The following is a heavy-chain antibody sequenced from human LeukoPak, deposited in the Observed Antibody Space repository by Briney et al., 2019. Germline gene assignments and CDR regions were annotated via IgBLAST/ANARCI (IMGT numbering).Heavy chain of an antibody. CDR1: GSTFTDYA. D-gene: IGHD3-10*01. J-gene: IGHJ5*02. CDR2: INAGNGDT. V-gene: IGHV1-3*01. Sequence: ASVKVSCKASGSTFTDYAIHWVRQAPGQSLEWMGWINAGNGDTIYSQKFQDRLTVTRNTSASTVYMELSSLRSEDTAVYYCASIWFGELAPFDPWGQGTLVTVSS. CDR3: ASIWFGELAPFDP.